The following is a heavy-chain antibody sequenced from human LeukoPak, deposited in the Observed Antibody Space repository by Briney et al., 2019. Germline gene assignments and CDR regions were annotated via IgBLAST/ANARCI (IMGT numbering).Heavy chain of an antibody. V-gene: IGHV3-7*03. J-gene: IGHJ2*01. CDR3: AKDEGYGSGSPYWYFDL. Sequence: PGGSVRLSCAASGFIFNKYWMSWVRQAPGKGLEWVANIKKDGSQKYFADPVKGRFTISRDNAKNSLYLQMNSLRAEDTALYYCAKDEGYGSGSPYWYFDLWGRGTLVTVSS. CDR2: IKKDGSQK. D-gene: IGHD3-10*01. CDR1: GFIFNKYW.